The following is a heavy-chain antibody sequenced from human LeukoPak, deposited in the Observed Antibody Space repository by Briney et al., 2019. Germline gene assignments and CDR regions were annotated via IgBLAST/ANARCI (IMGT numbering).Heavy chain of an antibody. V-gene: IGHV4-39*01. Sequence: SETLSLTGTVSGGSISSSSYYWGWIRQPPGKGLEWIGSIYYSGSTYYNPSLKSRVTISVDTSKNQFSLKLSSVTAADTAVYYCARHDDYAILTGYGAFDIWGQGTMVTVSS. CDR1: GGSISSSSYY. J-gene: IGHJ3*02. CDR2: IYYSGST. CDR3: ARHDDYAILTGYGAFDI. D-gene: IGHD3-9*01.